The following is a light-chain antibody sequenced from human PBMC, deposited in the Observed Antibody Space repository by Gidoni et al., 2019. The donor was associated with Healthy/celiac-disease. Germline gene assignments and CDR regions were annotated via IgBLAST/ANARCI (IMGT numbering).Light chain of an antibody. CDR1: QSVSSY. CDR3: QQRSNWPPIT. V-gene: IGKV3-11*01. CDR2: DAS. J-gene: IGKJ5*01. Sequence: EIVLTQSPATLSLSPGERATLSCRASQSVSSYLAWYQQKPGQAPRLLIYDASNRATGIPARCSGSGSGTDFTLTISSLEPEDSAVYYCQQRSNWPPITFGQGTRLEIK.